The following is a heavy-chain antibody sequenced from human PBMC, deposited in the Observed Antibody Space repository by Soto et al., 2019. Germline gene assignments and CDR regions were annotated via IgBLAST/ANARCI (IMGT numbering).Heavy chain of an antibody. J-gene: IGHJ4*02. D-gene: IGHD1-26*01. CDR1: GGSISSYY. Sequence: QVQLQESGPGLVKPSETLSLTCTVSGGSISSYYWSWIRQPPGKGLEWIGYIYYSGGTNYNPSLRWRVTIAVDSSKTHFSLKLSSVTAADTAVYYCARRYGGNLDYWGQGTLVTVSS. CDR2: IYYSGGT. V-gene: IGHV4-59*08. CDR3: ARRYGGNLDY.